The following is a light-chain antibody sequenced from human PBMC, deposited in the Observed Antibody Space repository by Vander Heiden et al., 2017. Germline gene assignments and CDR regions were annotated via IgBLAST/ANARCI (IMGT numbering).Light chain of an antibody. CDR1: SSNIGAGYD. CDR3: QSYDSSLSAHVI. V-gene: IGLV1-40*01. J-gene: IGLJ2*01. Sequence: QSVLTPPPSVSGAPGPRVTIPCTGSSSNIGAGYDVHWYQQVPGAAPKLLIYGNYNRPSGVPDRFSGSKSGTSASLAITGLQAEDEADYYCQSYDSSLSAHVIFGGGTKLTVL. CDR2: GNY.